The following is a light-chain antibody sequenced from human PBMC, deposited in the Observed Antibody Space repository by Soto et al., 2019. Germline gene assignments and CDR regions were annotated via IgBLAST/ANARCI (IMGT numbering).Light chain of an antibody. V-gene: IGKV1-5*03. J-gene: IGKJ1*01. CDR3: QHYHSYPWT. Sequence: DIQLTQSPVSLSASVGERVTITCRASQSISSWLAWYQQKSGKAPNLLIYKASNLQTGVPSRFSGSGSGTDFTLTISGLQTEDFATYYCQHYHSYPWTFGQGTKVEI. CDR1: QSISSW. CDR2: KAS.